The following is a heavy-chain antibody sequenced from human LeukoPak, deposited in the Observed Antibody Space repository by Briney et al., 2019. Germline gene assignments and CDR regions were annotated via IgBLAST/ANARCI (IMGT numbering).Heavy chain of an antibody. CDR1: GFTFSSYN. J-gene: IGHJ4*02. CDR2: ISSSSDYI. V-gene: IGHV3-21*01. D-gene: IGHD3-22*01. CDR3: ATTPGDYDGSGYWGDYFDY. Sequence: GGSLRLSCAASGFTFSSYNINWVRQAPGKGLEWVSSISSSSDYIHYADSVKGRFTISRDNAKNSLYLQMNSLRAEDTAVYYCATTPGDYDGSGYWGDYFDYWGQGTLVTVSS.